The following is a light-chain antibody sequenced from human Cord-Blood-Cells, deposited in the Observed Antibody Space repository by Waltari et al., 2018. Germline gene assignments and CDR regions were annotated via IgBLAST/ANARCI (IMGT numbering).Light chain of an antibody. V-gene: IGKV2-28*01. J-gene: IGKJ5*01. Sequence: DIVMTQSPLSLPVTPVEPASISCRSSQSLLHSNGYNYLDWYLQKPGQSPQLLIYLGSNRADGVPDRFSGSGSGTDFTLKISRVEAEDVGVYYCMQALQTPITFGQGTRLEIK. CDR3: MQALQTPIT. CDR2: LGS. CDR1: QSLLHSNGYNY.